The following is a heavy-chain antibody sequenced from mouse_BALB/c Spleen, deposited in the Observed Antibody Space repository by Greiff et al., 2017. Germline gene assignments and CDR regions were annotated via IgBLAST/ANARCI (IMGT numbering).Heavy chain of an antibody. CDR1: GFTFSSYT. J-gene: IGHJ4*01. CDR2: ISSGGSYT. CDR3: TRRGDSAMDY. V-gene: IGHV5-6-4*01. Sequence: EVQLVESGGGLVKPGGSLKLSCAASGFTFSSYTMSWVRQTPEKRLEWVATISSGGSYTYYPDSVKVRFTISRDNAKNTLYLQMSSLKSEDTAMYYCTRRGDSAMDYWGQGTSVTVSS.